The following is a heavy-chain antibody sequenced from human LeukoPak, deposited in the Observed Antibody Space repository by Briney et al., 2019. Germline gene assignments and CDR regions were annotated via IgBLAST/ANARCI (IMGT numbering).Heavy chain of an antibody. CDR3: ARDFMGSGYYYYFDY. J-gene: IGHJ4*02. V-gene: IGHV1-46*01. CDR2: INPSGGST. Sequence: GASVKVSCKASGYTSTSYYMHWVRQAPGQGLEWMGIINPSGGSTSNAQKFQGRVTMTRDTSTSTVYMELSSLRSEDTAVYYCARDFMGSGYYYYFDYWGQGTLVTVSS. CDR1: GYTSTSYY. D-gene: IGHD3-22*01.